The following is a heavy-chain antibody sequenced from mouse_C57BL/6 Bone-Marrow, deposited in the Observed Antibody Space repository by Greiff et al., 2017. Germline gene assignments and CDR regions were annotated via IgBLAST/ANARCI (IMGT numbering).Heavy chain of an antibody. D-gene: IGHD2-2*01. CDR1: GYTFTGYW. CDR3: ARLRLLWLRRGYYFDY. J-gene: IGHJ2*01. V-gene: IGHV1-9*01. CDR2: ILPGSGST. Sequence: VQLQQSGAELMKPGASVKLSCKATGYTFTGYWIEWVKQRPGHGLEWIGEILPGSGSTNYNEKFKGKATFTADTSSNTAYMQLSSLTTEDSAIYYCARLRLLWLRRGYYFDYWGQGTTLTVSS.